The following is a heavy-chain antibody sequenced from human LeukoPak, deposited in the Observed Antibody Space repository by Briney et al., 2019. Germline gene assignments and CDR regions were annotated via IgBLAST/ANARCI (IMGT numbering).Heavy chain of an antibody. Sequence: PGGSLRLSCTASGFTFGDYAMSWVRQAPGKGLEWVGVIRSKAYGGTTEYAASVKGRFTISRDDSKSIAYLQMNSLKTEDTAVYYCTRLRYFDWLSHASFDYWGQGTLVTVSS. CDR2: IRSKAYGGTT. J-gene: IGHJ4*02. D-gene: IGHD3-9*01. V-gene: IGHV3-49*04. CDR1: GFTFGDYA. CDR3: TRLRYFDWLSHASFDY.